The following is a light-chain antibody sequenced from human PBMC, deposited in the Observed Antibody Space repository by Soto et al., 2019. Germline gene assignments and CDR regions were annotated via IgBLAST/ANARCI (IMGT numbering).Light chain of an antibody. CDR2: GAS. Sequence: EIVLTQCPGALSLSPGERATLACRASQSINYLAWYQQKVGQAPRLLIYGASTRATGIPDRFSGSGSGTDFSLTISRLEPEDFAVYYCQHYGSPPTYTFGQGTKVDIK. V-gene: IGKV3-20*01. J-gene: IGKJ2*01. CDR3: QHYGSPPTYT. CDR1: QSINY.